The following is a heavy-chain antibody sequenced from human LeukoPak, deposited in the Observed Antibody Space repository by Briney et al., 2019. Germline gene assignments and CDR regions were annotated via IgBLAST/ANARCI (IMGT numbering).Heavy chain of an antibody. CDR2: ISTSGST. V-gene: IGHV4-4*07. J-gene: IGHJ2*01. Sequence: PSETLSLTCSVSGGSINYNYWSWIRQTAREGLEWIGRISTSGSTHYNPSLKSRVTISLDRSKNQFSLNLFSVTAADTAVYYCARDQWATVDLTMWYFDLWGRGSLVIVSS. CDR3: ARDQWATVDLTMWYFDL. D-gene: IGHD3-3*01. CDR1: GGSINYNY.